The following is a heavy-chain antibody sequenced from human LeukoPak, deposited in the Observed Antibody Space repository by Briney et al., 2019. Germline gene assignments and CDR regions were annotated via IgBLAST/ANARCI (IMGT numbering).Heavy chain of an antibody. Sequence: SETLSLTCTVSGGSVSSGSYYWSWIRQPPGKGLEWIGYIYYSGSTNYNPSLKSRVTISVDTSENQLSLKLSSVTAADTAVYYCARAKGYTYGRDFYFYYGMDVWGQGTTVTVSS. CDR1: GGSVSSGSYY. CDR3: ARAKGYTYGRDFYFYYGMDV. D-gene: IGHD5-18*01. J-gene: IGHJ6*02. V-gene: IGHV4-61*01. CDR2: IYYSGST.